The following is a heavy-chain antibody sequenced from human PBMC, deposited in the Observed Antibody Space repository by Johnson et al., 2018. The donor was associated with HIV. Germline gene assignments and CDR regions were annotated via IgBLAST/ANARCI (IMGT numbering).Heavy chain of an antibody. CDR3: AKDRLFGFRNDAFDI. CDR1: GFTLSSYG. V-gene: IGHV3-30*02. Sequence: QVQLVESGGGVVQPGGSLRLSCAASGFTLSSYGMHWVRQAPGKGLEWVAFIRYDGSNKYYVDSVQGRFTISRDNSKNTLYLQMNSLRAEDTAVYYCAKDRLFGFRNDAFDIWGQGTMVTVSS. J-gene: IGHJ3*02. D-gene: IGHD3-16*01. CDR2: IRYDGSNK.